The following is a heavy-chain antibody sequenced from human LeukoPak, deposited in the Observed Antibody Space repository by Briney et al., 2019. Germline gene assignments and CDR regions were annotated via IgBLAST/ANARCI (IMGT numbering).Heavy chain of an antibody. V-gene: IGHV1-18*01. J-gene: IGHJ4*02. CDR1: GYSFTSYG. Sequence: ASVKVSCKASGYSFTSYGISWVRQAPGQGLEWMGWTSAYNSNTNYAQNLQGRVTMTTDTSTSTVYLDLRSLRSDGTAVYYCARAAGGGYFDFWGQGTLVTVSS. CDR2: TSAYNSNT. D-gene: IGHD6-13*01. CDR3: ARAAGGGYFDF.